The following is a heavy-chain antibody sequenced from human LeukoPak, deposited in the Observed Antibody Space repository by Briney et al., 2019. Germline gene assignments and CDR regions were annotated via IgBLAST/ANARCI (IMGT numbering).Heavy chain of an antibody. D-gene: IGHD1-26*01. CDR2: ISGSGGST. V-gene: IGHV3-23*01. Sequence: GGSLRLSCAASGFTFSSFAMSWVRQAPGKGLEWVSDISGSGGSTYYADSVKGRFTISRDNSKNTLYLQMNRLRAEDTAVYCCAKDFRPLIVGAIYFDYWGQGTRVTVSS. CDR1: GFTFSSFA. J-gene: IGHJ4*02. CDR3: AKDFRPLIVGAIYFDY.